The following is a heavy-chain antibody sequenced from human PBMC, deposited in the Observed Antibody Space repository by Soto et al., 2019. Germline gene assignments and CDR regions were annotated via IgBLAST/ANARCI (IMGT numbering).Heavy chain of an antibody. D-gene: IGHD2-21*01. V-gene: IGHV3-30-3*01. CDR2: ISYDGSNK. CDR1: GFTFSIYA. J-gene: IGHJ5*02. CDR3: AREYSDGWFDP. Sequence: QVQLVESGGGVVQPGRSLRLSCAASGFTFSIYAMHWVRQAPGKGLEWVAVISYDGSNKYYADSVKGRFTISRDNSKNTVYLQMNSRRAEDSAVYYCAREYSDGWFDPWGQGTLVTVSS.